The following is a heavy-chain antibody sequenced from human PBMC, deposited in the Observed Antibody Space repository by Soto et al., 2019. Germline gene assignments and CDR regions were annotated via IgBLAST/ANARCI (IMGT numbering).Heavy chain of an antibody. CDR1: GFTFSSYA. Sequence: EVQLLESGGALVQPGGSLRLSCAASGFTFSSYAMSWVRQAPGKGLEWVSAISGSGGSTYYADSVKGRFTISRDNSKNTLYLQMNSLRAEDTAVYYCAKYSSGWYYPFDYWGQGTLVTVSS. CDR3: AKYSSGWYYPFDY. J-gene: IGHJ4*02. V-gene: IGHV3-23*01. CDR2: ISGSGGST. D-gene: IGHD6-19*01.